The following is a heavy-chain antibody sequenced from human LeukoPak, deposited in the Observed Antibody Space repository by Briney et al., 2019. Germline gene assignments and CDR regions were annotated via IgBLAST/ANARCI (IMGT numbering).Heavy chain of an antibody. CDR3: AHSPQDTVGMAGNRFDP. CDR2: IYWDDDK. V-gene: IGHV2-5*02. D-gene: IGHD5-12*01. J-gene: IGHJ5*02. Sequence: SGPTLVKPTQTLTLTCTFSGFSLSTSGVGVGWIRQPPGKALEWLALIYWDDDKRYSPSLKSRLTITKDTSKNQVVLTMTNMDPVDTATYYCAHSPQDTVGMAGNRFDPWGQGTLVTVSS. CDR1: GFSLSTSGVG.